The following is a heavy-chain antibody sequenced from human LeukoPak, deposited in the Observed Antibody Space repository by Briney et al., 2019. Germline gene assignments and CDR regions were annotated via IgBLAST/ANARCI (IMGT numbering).Heavy chain of an antibody. CDR3: AGDGVGDGSGRRGGVDSADAFDI. J-gene: IGHJ3*02. V-gene: IGHV1-2*07. CDR2: INPNSGGR. D-gene: IGHD3-10*01. CDR1: GYTFTSYG. Sequence: ASVKVSCKASGYTFTSYGITWVRQAPGQGLEWMGWINPNSGGRNYAHKFQGRVTMTRDTSISTAYMELSRLRSDDTAVYYCAGDGVGDGSGRRGGVDSADAFDIWGQGTMSPSLQ.